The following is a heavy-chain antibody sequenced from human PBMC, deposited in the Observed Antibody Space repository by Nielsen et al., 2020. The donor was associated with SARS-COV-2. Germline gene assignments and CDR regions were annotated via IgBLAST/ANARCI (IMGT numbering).Heavy chain of an antibody. CDR1: GVTLGSYW. CDR2: IKHDGSEE. CDR3: ARKTLGWSGRLRFYYGMDV. J-gene: IGHJ6*02. V-gene: IGHV3-7*05. Sequence: GESLKISCIGSGVTLGSYWMTWVRQAPGKGLEWVANIKHDGSEEYYVDSVKGRFTISRDNAKNTLYLQMTNLRGEDTAVYYCARKTLGWSGRLRFYYGMDVWGQGTTVTVSS. D-gene: IGHD3-3*01.